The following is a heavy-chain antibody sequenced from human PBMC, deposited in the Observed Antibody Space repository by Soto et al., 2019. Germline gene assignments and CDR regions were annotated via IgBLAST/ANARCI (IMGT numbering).Heavy chain of an antibody. CDR3: ARGGGDDDCDDNWFDP. J-gene: IGHJ5*02. Sequence: QVQLVQSGAEVKKPGSSVEVSCKASGGTFSSYTISWVRQAPGQGLEWMGRSIPILGIANYAQKFQGRVTITADKSTSTAYMEMSSLRSEDTAVYYCARGGGDDDCDDNWFDPWGQGTLVTVSS. CDR1: GGTFSSYT. D-gene: IGHD4-17*01. CDR2: SIPILGIA. V-gene: IGHV1-69*02.